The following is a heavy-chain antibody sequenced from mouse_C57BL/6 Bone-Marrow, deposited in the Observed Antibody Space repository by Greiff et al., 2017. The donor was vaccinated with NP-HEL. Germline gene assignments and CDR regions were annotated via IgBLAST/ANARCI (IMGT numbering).Heavy chain of an antibody. Sequence: EVKLVESGGGLVKPGGSLKLSCAASGFTFSSYAMSWVRQTPEKRLEWVATISDGGSYTYYPDNVKGRFTISRDNAKNNLYLQMSQLKSEDTAMYYCAREDTTVVVPFAYWGQGTLVTVSA. CDR3: AREDTTVVVPFAY. D-gene: IGHD1-1*01. J-gene: IGHJ3*01. CDR1: GFTFSSYA. V-gene: IGHV5-4*01. CDR2: ISDGGSYT.